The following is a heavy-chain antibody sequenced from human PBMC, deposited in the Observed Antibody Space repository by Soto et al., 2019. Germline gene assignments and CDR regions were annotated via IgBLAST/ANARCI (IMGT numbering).Heavy chain of an antibody. CDR1: GVSSSSGGDS. CDR3: ARSGYSYGPNPLLY. J-gene: IGHJ4*02. Sequence: TLSLSCTVSGVSSSSGGDSCTWIRQHPGKGLEWIGYIYYSGSTYYNPSLKSRVTISVDTSKNQFSLKLSSVTAADTAVYYCARSGYSYGPNPLLYWGQGTLVTVS. CDR2: IYYSGST. D-gene: IGHD5-18*01. V-gene: IGHV4-31*03.